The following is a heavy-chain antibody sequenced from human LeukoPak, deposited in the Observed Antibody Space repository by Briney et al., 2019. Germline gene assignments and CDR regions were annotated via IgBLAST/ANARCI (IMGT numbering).Heavy chain of an antibody. J-gene: IGHJ4*02. CDR3: ARLQGDSTAVYDY. D-gene: IGHD2-21*02. V-gene: IGHV4-59*11. CDR2: IYYTGAT. Sequence: SETLSLTCTVSGGSISCHYWSWIRQSPGKGLEWVAYIYYTGATNHHPSLKTRVTISVDTSKNQFSLRLSSVTAADTAVYYCARLQGDSTAVYDYWGQGTLVSVSS. CDR1: GGSISCHY.